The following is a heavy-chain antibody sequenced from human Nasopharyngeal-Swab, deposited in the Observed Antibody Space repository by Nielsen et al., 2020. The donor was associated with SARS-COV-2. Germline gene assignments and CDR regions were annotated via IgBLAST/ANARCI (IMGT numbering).Heavy chain of an antibody. CDR1: GFTFSSYE. CDR3: ASGKGYYYGSGTFDY. V-gene: IGHV3-48*03. Sequence: GESLKISCAASGFTFSSYEMNWARQAPGKGLEWVSYISSSGSTIYYADSGKGRFTISRDNAKNSPYLQMNSLRAEDTAVYYCASGKGYYYGSGTFDYWGQGTLVTVSS. D-gene: IGHD3-10*01. CDR2: ISSSGSTI. J-gene: IGHJ4*02.